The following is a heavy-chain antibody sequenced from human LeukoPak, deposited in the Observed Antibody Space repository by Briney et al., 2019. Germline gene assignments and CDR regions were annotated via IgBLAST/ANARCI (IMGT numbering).Heavy chain of an antibody. CDR3: ARGATTTRFGRFDP. Sequence: GGSLRLSCAASGFTFNNYAMSWVRQAPGKGLEWISYINSGGTPIYHADSVKGRFTISRDNPKKSLYLQMNSLRAEDTAVYYCARGATTTRFGRFDPWGQGTLVIVSS. D-gene: IGHD4-17*01. V-gene: IGHV3-21*05. CDR2: INSGGTPI. J-gene: IGHJ5*02. CDR1: GFTFNNYA.